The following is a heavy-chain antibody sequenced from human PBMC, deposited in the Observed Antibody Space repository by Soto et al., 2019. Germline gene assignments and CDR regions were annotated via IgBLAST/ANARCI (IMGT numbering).Heavy chain of an antibody. J-gene: IGHJ4*02. CDR1: GLTFTKYA. CDR2: IVAVNGKT. V-gene: IGHV1-3*05. CDR3: AVGDRGAFDY. D-gene: IGHD3-16*01. Sequence: QVRLVQSGAEEKKPGASVKVSCRAPGLTFTKYAIHWVRQAPGQPPAWLGWIVAVNGKTRYSQKLQDRVTITRDTSANTADIEVTSLTSEDTAVYYCAVGDRGAFDYGGQATLVTVS.